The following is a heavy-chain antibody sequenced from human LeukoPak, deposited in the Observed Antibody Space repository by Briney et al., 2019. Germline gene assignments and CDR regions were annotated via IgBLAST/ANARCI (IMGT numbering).Heavy chain of an antibody. CDR2: IKEDGSEE. Sequence: GGSLRLSCAASTFTFGNYWMSWVRQAPGKGLEWVANIKEDGSEEYYVDSVKGRFTISRDNTKNSLYLQMNSLRAEDTAVYYCARDPAAWDYWGQGTLVTVSS. CDR1: TFTFGNYW. D-gene: IGHD6-13*01. J-gene: IGHJ4*02. V-gene: IGHV3-7*01. CDR3: ARDPAAWDY.